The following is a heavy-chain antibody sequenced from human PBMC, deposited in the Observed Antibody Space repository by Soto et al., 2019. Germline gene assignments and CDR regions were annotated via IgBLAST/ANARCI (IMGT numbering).Heavy chain of an antibody. V-gene: IGHV1-18*04. Sequence: QVQLVQSGAEVKKPGASVKVSCKASGYTFPTYGINWVRQAPGQGLVWMGWISAHNGDTKYAQSLQGRVTMTTDTSTSTAYMELWSLRSDDTAIYYCARDRGIHCSSAACYTRGMDVWGQGTTVTVS. D-gene: IGHD2-2*02. CDR1: GYTFPTYG. CDR2: ISAHNGDT. J-gene: IGHJ6*02. CDR3: ARDRGIHCSSAACYTRGMDV.